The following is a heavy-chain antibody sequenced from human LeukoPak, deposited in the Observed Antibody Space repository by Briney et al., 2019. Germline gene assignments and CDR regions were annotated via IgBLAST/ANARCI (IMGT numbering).Heavy chain of an antibody. Sequence: SGPTLVKPTQTLTLTCTFSGFSLSTSGVGVGWIRQPPGKALEWLALIYWDDDKRYSPSLKSRLTITKDTSKNQVVLTMTNMDPVDTATYYCAHSKSYCGGDCYTPIDYWGRGTLVTVSS. CDR2: IYWDDDK. J-gene: IGHJ4*02. CDR1: GFSLSTSGVG. D-gene: IGHD2-21*02. CDR3: AHSKSYCGGDCYTPIDY. V-gene: IGHV2-5*02.